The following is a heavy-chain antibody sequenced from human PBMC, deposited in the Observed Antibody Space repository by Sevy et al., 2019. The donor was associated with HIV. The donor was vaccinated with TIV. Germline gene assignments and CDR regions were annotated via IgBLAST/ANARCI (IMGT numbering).Heavy chain of an antibody. CDR1: GFKFDNYD. CDR2: FSGTDGSGTDGTT. D-gene: IGHD6-13*01. CDR3: AKAARYSSVWYSTGEPFDY. V-gene: IGHV3-23*01. Sequence: GGSLRLSCAASGFKFDNYDFSWVRQAPGKGLEWVSGFSGTDGSGTDGTTNYTDSVKGRFIISRDNSKTKLYMEMNSLRVDDTAVYYCAKAARYSSVWYSTGEPFDYWGQGTLVTVSS. J-gene: IGHJ4*02.